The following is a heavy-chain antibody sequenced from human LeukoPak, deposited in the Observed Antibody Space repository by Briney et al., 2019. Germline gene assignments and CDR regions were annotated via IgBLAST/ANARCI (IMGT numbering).Heavy chain of an antibody. Sequence: GGSLRLSCAASGFTFSNYWMSWVRQAPGKGLEWVANIKQDGSERYYVDSVKGRFTISRDNAKNSLYLQMNSLRAEDTAVYYCARGWFGSRNMDVWGQGTTVTVSS. V-gene: IGHV3-7*04. J-gene: IGHJ6*02. CDR1: GFTFSNYW. D-gene: IGHD3-10*01. CDR2: IKQDGSER. CDR3: ARGWFGSRNMDV.